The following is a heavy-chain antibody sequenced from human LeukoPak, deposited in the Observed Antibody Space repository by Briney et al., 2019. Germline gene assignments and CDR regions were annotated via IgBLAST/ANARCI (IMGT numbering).Heavy chain of an antibody. J-gene: IGHJ4*02. V-gene: IGHV3-11*01. CDR1: GFSFKDYY. CDR2: INVNGGAM. Sequence: GGSLRLSCAASGFSFKDYYFSWIRQAPGKGLEWVSFINVNGGAMYYADFVKGRFTTSRDNAKSSLYLEMNSLRVEDTAVYYCARGPRILAAGSYYFDYWGQGSLVTVSS. D-gene: IGHD6-13*01. CDR3: ARGPRILAAGSYYFDY.